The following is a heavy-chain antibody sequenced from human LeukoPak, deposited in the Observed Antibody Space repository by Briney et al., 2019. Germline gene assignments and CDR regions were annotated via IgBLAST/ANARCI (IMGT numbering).Heavy chain of an antibody. CDR2: IRYDGSNK. CDR1: GFTFRSYG. CDR3: ARRAGGYSHPYDY. Sequence: GGSLRLSCAASGFTFRSYGMHWVRQAPGKGLEWVAFIRYDGSNKYCTDSVKGRFTISRDNSKNTLYLQMNSLRAEDTAVYYCARRAGGYSHPYDYWGQGILVTVSS. D-gene: IGHD4-23*01. V-gene: IGHV3-30*02. J-gene: IGHJ4*02.